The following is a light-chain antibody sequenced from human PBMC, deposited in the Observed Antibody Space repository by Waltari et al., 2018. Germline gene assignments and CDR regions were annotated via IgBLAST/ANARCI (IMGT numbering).Light chain of an antibody. CDR2: GAS. CDR3: QQYGNSPPYT. CDR1: QSVGSRY. Sequence: DIVLTQSPGPLSLSPGESATLSCRASQSVGSRYLAWYQQKPGPAPKLLIYGASNRATGIPDRFSSSGFGTEFTLTISRLEPEDFAVFYCQQYGNSPPYTFGQGTKLEIK. V-gene: IGKV3-20*01. J-gene: IGKJ2*01.